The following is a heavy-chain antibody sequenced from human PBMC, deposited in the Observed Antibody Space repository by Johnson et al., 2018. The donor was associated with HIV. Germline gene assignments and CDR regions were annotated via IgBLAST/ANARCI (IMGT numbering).Heavy chain of an antibody. CDR3: AISPEYSSSWFGAFDI. D-gene: IGHD6-13*01. CDR2: IWYDGSNK. J-gene: IGHJ3*02. Sequence: QVQLVESGGGLVQPGGSLRLSCAVSGYSVTGYNMNWVRQAPGKGLEWVALIWYDGSNKYYADSVKGRFTISRDNSKNTLYLQMNSLRAEDTAVYYCAISPEYSSSWFGAFDIWGQGTMVTVSS. CDR1: GYSVTGYN. V-gene: IGHV3-33*08.